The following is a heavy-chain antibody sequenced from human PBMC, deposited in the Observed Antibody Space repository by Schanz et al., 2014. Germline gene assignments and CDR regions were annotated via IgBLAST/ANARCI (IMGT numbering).Heavy chain of an antibody. CDR2: ISGSGGDT. D-gene: IGHD6-19*01. J-gene: IGHJ4*02. V-gene: IGHV3-23*01. Sequence: EVQLLESGGGLVQPGGSLRVSCAASGFTFSSYAMSWIRQAPGKGLEWVSGISGSGGDTYYADSVKGRFTISRDNSRNTVYLQMNNVGVDDTATYYCVKTDAGWRFDYWGQGTLVIVSS. CDR1: GFTFSSYA. CDR3: VKTDAGWRFDY.